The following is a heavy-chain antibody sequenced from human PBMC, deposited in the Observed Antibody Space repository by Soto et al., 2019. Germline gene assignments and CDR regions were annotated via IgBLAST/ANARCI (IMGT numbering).Heavy chain of an antibody. CDR2: ISVSGGT. V-gene: IGHV3-23*01. CDR1: GCTFSSYA. CDR3: AKSLSTATSFDY. Sequence: XGSLRLSCSASGCTFSSYAMNWVRQAPGKGPEWVSHISVSGGTYYADSVKGRFTISRDNSKNTLCLQMNSLRAEDTAVYYCAKSLSTATSFDYWGQGNPVTVSS. J-gene: IGHJ4*02.